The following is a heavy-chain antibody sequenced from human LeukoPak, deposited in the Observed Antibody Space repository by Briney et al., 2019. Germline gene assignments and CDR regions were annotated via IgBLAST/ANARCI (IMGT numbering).Heavy chain of an antibody. D-gene: IGHD1-26*01. CDR2: ISGSGGST. CDR1: GFTVSNNY. J-gene: IGHJ4*02. V-gene: IGHV3-23*01. Sequence: GGSLRLSCAASGFTVSNNYMSWVRQAPGKGLEWVSAISGSGGSTYYADSVKGRFTISRDNSKNTLYLQMNSLRAEDTAVYYCAKGEVLRGAGDYWGQGTLVTVSS. CDR3: AKGEVLRGAGDY.